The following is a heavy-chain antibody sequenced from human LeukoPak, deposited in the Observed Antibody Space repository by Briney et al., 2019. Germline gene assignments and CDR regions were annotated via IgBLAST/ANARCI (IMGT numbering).Heavy chain of an antibody. CDR2: IGAYNGNT. V-gene: IGHV1-18*01. J-gene: IGHJ5*02. CDR3: ARDLGPSCSGGSCHAPPTSNWFDP. D-gene: IGHD2-15*01. Sequence: ASVKVSCKASGYTFTSYGISWVRQAPGQGLEWMGWIGAYNGNTNYAQKLQGRVTMTTDTSTSTAYMELRSLRSDDTAVYYCARDLGPSCSGGSCHAPPTSNWFDPWGQGTLVTVSS. CDR1: GYTFTSYG.